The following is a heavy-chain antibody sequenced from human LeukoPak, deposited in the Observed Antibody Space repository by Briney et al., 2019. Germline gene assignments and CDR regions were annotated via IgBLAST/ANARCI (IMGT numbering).Heavy chain of an antibody. Sequence: GGSLRLSCAASGFTFSSYGMHWVRQAPGKGLEWVAFIRYDGSNKYYADSVKGRFTISRDNSKNTLYLQMNSLRAEDTAVYYCAKGPRSGWSYDYFDYWGQGTLVTVSS. CDR2: IRYDGSNK. CDR3: AKGPRSGWSYDYFDY. J-gene: IGHJ4*02. V-gene: IGHV3-30*02. D-gene: IGHD2-15*01. CDR1: GFTFSSYG.